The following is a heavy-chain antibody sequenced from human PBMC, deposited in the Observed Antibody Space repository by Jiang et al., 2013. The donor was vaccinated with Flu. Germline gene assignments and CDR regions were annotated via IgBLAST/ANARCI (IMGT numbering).Heavy chain of an antibody. D-gene: IGHD3-10*01. Sequence: GAEVKKPGSSVKVSCKASGGTFSSYGISWVRQAPGQGLEWMGGIIPMFATTNYAQKFQGRVTITADESTSTAYMELSSLRSEDTAVYYCARDRLVLGRVRGRYDHYYYGMDV. CDR1: GGTFSSYG. CDR2: IIPMFATT. J-gene: IGHJ6*01. CDR3: ARDRLVLGRVRGRYDHYYYGMDV. V-gene: IGHV1-69*01.